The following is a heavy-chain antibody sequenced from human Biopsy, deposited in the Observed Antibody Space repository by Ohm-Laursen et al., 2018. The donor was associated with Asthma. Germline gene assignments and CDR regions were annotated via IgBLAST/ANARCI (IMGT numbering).Heavy chain of an antibody. D-gene: IGHD3-3*01. CDR1: GFTFSSYW. J-gene: IGHJ4*02. CDR2: GGSYYDGGLK. V-gene: IGHV3-30-3*01. Sequence: SLRLSCSAPGFTFSSYWMTWVRQAPGKGLEWGAVGGSYYDGGLKYYADSVNGRFTVSRDDSKNTLYLQMNSLRPDDTAVYYCARDVMEWYLPAFDFWGQGTLVTVSS. CDR3: ARDVMEWYLPAFDF.